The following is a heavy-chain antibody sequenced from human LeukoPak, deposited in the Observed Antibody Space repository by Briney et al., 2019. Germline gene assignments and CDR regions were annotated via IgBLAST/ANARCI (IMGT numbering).Heavy chain of an antibody. CDR3: ARGAGAVYYYDTSGYYEY. CDR2: INPNTGDR. V-gene: IGHV1-2*02. J-gene: IGHJ4*02. CDR1: GYTFTGYY. D-gene: IGHD3-22*01. Sequence: ASVKVSCKASGYTFTGYYIHWVRQTPGQGLEWMGWINPNTGDRNYGQRFQGRVTMTRDTSISTAYMELSRLKSDDTAVYYCARGAGAVYYYDTSGYYEYWGQGTLVTVSS.